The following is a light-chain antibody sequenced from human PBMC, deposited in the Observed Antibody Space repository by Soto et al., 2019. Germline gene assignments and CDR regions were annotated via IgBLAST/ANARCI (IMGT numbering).Light chain of an antibody. J-gene: IGKJ1*01. V-gene: IGKV1-17*01. CDR1: QGIRHD. Sequence: DIQMTQSPSSLSPSVGDRGTITCLASQGIRHDLAWFQQQPGKAPKRLIYAASNLQSGVPSRFSGSGSGTEFTITLNSLQPEDFATYFCLQHNTYPPKFGQGTKVDIK. CDR2: AAS. CDR3: LQHNTYPPK.